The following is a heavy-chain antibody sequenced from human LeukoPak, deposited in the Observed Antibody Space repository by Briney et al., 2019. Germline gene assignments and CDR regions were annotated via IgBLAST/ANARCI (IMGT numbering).Heavy chain of an antibody. J-gene: IGHJ6*03. Sequence: ASVKVSCKASGGTFNSYAISWVRQAPGQGLEWMGRIIPIFGTANYAQKFQGRVTITTDESTSTAYMELSSLRSEDTAVYCCARGSPYYDILTGYSYYYYYYYMDVWGKGTTVTVSS. CDR3: ARGSPYYDILTGYSYYYYYYYMDV. V-gene: IGHV1-69*05. CDR2: IIPIFGTA. CDR1: GGTFNSYA. D-gene: IGHD3-9*01.